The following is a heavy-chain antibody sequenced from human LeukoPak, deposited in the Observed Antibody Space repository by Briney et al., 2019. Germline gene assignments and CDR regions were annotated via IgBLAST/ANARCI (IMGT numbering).Heavy chain of an antibody. Sequence: PGGSLRLSCAASGFTFSDYYMSCIRQALRKGVEWVSYISSGGSTRYYADSVKGRFTISRDNAKNSLYLQMNSLRAEDTAVYYCARDPDFYGSGSYYKVNWFDPWGQGTLVTVSS. V-gene: IGHV3-11*01. CDR2: ISSGGSTR. J-gene: IGHJ5*02. CDR3: ARDPDFYGSGSYYKVNWFDP. D-gene: IGHD3-10*01. CDR1: GFTFSDYY.